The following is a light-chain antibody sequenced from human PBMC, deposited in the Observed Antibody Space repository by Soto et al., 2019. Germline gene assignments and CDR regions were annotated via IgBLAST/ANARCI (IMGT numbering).Light chain of an antibody. CDR2: GAS. Sequence: EIVMTPSPVTLSVSQVERAILSFRASQSVSTNLAWYQQTPGQAPRVLIYGASTRATNIPARFSGSGSETDFSLTINRLEPEDFAVYFCQQYGSSPITCGQGTRLEIK. CDR3: QQYGSSPIT. V-gene: IGKV3-20*01. J-gene: IGKJ5*01. CDR1: QSVSTN.